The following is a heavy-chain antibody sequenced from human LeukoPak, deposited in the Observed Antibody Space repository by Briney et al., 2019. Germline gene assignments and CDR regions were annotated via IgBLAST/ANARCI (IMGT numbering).Heavy chain of an antibody. Sequence: GGSLRLSCAASGFTFSSYSMNWVRQAPGKGLEWVSSISSSSSYIYYADSVKGRFTISRDNAKNSLYLQMNSLRAEATAVYYCAREYYCSGGSCYPRAFDIRGQGTMVTVSS. CDR3: AREYYCSGGSCYPRAFDI. V-gene: IGHV3-21*01. CDR1: GFTFSSYS. D-gene: IGHD2-15*01. CDR2: ISSSSSYI. J-gene: IGHJ3*02.